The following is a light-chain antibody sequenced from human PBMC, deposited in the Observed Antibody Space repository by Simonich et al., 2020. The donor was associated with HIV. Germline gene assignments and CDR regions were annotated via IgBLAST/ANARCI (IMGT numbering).Light chain of an antibody. Sequence: QSALTQPPSASGSPGQSVTISCTGTSSDVGGYNYVSWYKQHPGQAPQLMIYEVTTRPSGVPDRFSGSKSGNTASLTVSGLQAEDEADYYCSSYAGINNWVFGGGTKLTVL. V-gene: IGLV2-8*01. CDR2: EVT. CDR3: SSYAGINNWV. CDR1: SSDVGGYNY. J-gene: IGLJ3*02.